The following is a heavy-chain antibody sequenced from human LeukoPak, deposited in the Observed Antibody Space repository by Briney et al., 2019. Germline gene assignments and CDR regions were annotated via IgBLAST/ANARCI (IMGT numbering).Heavy chain of an antibody. V-gene: IGHV4-34*01. D-gene: IGHD1-20*01. Sequence: PSETLSLTCAVYGGSFSGYYWSWIRQPPGKGLEWIGEINHSGSTNYNPSLKSRVTISVDTSKNQFSLKLSSVTAADTAVYYCARERRSYNWNVIYYYGMDVWGQGTTVTVSS. CDR2: INHSGST. CDR3: ARERRSYNWNVIYYYGMDV. CDR1: GGSFSGYY. J-gene: IGHJ6*02.